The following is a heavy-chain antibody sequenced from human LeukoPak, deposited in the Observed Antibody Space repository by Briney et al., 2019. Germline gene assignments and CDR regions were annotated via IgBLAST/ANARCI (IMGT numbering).Heavy chain of an antibody. CDR1: GSMFAGHY. D-gene: IGHD6-25*01. CDR3: AVSVQAAAIPAFDN. CDR2: ISPSNGAT. V-gene: IGHV1-2*02. Sequence: ASVKVSCKASGSMFAGHYRHWMRQAPGQGLEWMGWISPSNGATKYAQNFQGRVTMTRDTSISTAYMELSDLRSDDTAVYYCAVSVQAAAIPAFDNWGQGTLVTVSS. J-gene: IGHJ4*02.